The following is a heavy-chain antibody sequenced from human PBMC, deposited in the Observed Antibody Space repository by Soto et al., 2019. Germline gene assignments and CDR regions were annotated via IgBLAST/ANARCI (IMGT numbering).Heavy chain of an antibody. CDR2: IYYSGST. Sequence: SETLSLTCTVSGRSISSSSYYWGWISQPPGKGLEWIGSIYYSGSTYYNPSLKSRVTISVDTSKNQFSLKLSSVTAADTAVYYCASNQRGYSYGYFDPWGQGTLVTVSS. V-gene: IGHV4-39*01. CDR1: GRSISSSSYY. CDR3: ASNQRGYSYGYFDP. J-gene: IGHJ5*02. D-gene: IGHD5-18*01.